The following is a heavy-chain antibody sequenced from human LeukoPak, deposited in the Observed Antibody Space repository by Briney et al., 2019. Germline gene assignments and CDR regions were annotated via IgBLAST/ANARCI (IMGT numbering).Heavy chain of an antibody. CDR2: IYYSGST. CDR3: ARDGFSSSWYVY. D-gene: IGHD6-13*01. CDR1: GYSISSGYY. J-gene: IGHJ4*02. Sequence: SETLSLTCTVSGYSISSGYYWGWIRQPPGKGLEWIGSIYYSGSTYYNPSLKSRVTISVDTSKNQFSLKLSSVTAADTAVYYCARDGFSSSWYVYWGQGTLVTVSS. V-gene: IGHV4-38-2*02.